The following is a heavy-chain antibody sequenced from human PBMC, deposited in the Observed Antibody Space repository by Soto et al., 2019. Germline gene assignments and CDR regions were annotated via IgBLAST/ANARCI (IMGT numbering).Heavy chain of an antibody. CDR3: ARDKGAYCGGDCYSTWLDP. D-gene: IGHD2-21*02. CDR2: ISAYNGNT. V-gene: IGHV1-18*01. Sequence: QVQLVQSGAEVKKPGASVKVSCKASGYTFTSYGISWVRQAPGQGLEWMGWISAYNGNTNYAQKLQGRVTSTTDTSTSTAYMERRSLRSDDTAVYYCARDKGAYCGGDCYSTWLDPWGQGTLVTVSS. CDR1: GYTFTSYG. J-gene: IGHJ5*02.